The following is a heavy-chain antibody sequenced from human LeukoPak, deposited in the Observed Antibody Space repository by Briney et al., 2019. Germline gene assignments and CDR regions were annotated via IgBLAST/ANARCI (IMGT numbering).Heavy chain of an antibody. CDR2: ISYDGSNK. Sequence: GRSLRLSCAASGFTFSSYAMHWVRQAPGKGLEWVAVISYDGSNKYYADSVKGRFTISRDNSKNTLYLQMNSPRAEDTAVYYCARDWYYYDSSGYPWDYWGQGTLVTVSS. J-gene: IGHJ4*02. CDR1: GFTFSSYA. D-gene: IGHD3-22*01. CDR3: ARDWYYYDSSGYPWDY. V-gene: IGHV3-30-3*01.